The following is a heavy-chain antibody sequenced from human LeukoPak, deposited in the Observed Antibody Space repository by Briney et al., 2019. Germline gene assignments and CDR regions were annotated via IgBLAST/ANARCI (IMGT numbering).Heavy chain of an antibody. J-gene: IGHJ4*02. CDR2: IWFDGSNK. D-gene: IGHD1-26*01. V-gene: IGHV3-33*01. CDR1: GFTFSSHG. Sequence: PGGSLRLSCAPSGFTFSSHGMHWVRQAPGKGLEWVAAIWFDGSNKYYADSVKGRFTISRDNSKNTLYLQMSSLRPEDTAIYYCARLWEHLPTFDNWGQGTLVTVSS. CDR3: ARLWEHLPTFDN.